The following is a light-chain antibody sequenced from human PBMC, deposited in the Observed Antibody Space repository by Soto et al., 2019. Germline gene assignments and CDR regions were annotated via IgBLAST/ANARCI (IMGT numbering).Light chain of an antibody. V-gene: IGKV4-1*01. CDR1: HNILYSSDNKNY. Sequence: DIVLTQSPDSLAVSLGERATINCKSSHNILYSSDNKNYLSRYQQRPGQPPKLVFYWASTRESGFPARFSGSEYGTHFTLTSTSLQADDVAVYFYQQYYSSPPTFGQGNKVEIK. J-gene: IGKJ1*01. CDR2: WAS. CDR3: QQYYSSPPT.